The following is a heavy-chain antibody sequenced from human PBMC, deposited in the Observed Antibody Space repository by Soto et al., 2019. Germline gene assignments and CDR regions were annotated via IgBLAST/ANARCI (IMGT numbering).Heavy chain of an antibody. CDR2: IIPIFGTA. V-gene: IGHV1-69*01. D-gene: IGHD3-16*01. J-gene: IGHJ6*02. Sequence: QVQLVQSGAEVKKPGSSVKVSCKASGGTFSSYAISWVRQAPGQGLEWMGGIIPIFGTANYAQKFQDRVTITADESTSTAYMELSSLRSEDTAVYYCARGGEVPLSDRSYYYYYGMDVWGQWTTVTVSS. CDR3: ARGGEVPLSDRSYYYYYGMDV. CDR1: GGTFSSYA.